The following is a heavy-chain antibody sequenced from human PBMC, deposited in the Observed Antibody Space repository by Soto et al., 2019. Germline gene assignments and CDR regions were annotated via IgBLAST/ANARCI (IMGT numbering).Heavy chain of an antibody. CDR1: GFTFSSYA. D-gene: IGHD3-16*01. V-gene: IGHV3-30-3*01. Sequence: PGGSLRLSCAASGFTFSSYAMHWVRQAPGKGLEWVAVISYDGSNKYYADSVKGRFTISRDNSKNTLYLQMNSLRAEDTAVYYCARASGGSWDYWGQGTLVTVSS. CDR3: ARASGGSWDY. J-gene: IGHJ4*02. CDR2: ISYDGSNK.